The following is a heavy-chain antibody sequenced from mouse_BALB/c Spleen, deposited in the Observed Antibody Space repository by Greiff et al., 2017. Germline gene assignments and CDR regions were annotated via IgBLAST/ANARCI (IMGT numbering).Heavy chain of an antibody. Sequence: EVHLVESGGDLVKPGGSLKLSCAASGFTFSSYGMSWVRQTPDKRLEWVATISSGGSYTYYPDSVKGRFTISRDNAKNTLYLQMSSLKSEDTAMYYCARSPYGNSFAYWGQGTLVTVSA. V-gene: IGHV5-6*01. D-gene: IGHD2-10*02. CDR3: ARSPYGNSFAY. CDR2: ISSGGSYT. J-gene: IGHJ3*01. CDR1: GFTFSSYG.